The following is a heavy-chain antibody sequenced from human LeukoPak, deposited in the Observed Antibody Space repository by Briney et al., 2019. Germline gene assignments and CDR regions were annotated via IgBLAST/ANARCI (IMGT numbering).Heavy chain of an antibody. V-gene: IGHV3-7*01. D-gene: IGHD6-19*01. J-gene: IGHJ4*02. Sequence: GGSLRLSCAASGFSFSSYCMSWVRQAPGKGLEWVANIQSDGSVQQYVDSVKGRLTISRDNAKNSLYLQKNSLRAEDTAVYYCARIPRGSGWSFLDFWGQRTLVTVTS. CDR1: GFSFSSYC. CDR3: ARIPRGSGWSFLDF. CDR2: IQSDGSVQ.